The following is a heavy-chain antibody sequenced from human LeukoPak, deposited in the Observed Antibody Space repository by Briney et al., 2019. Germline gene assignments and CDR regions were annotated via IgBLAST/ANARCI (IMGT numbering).Heavy chain of an antibody. V-gene: IGHV3-64*01. J-gene: IGHJ4*02. CDR2: ISSSGDNT. CDR3: AREERGLAIDY. Sequence: PGGSLRLSCAASGFIFSNYAMHRVRQAPGKGLEYVSAISSSGDNTYYANSVKGRFTISRDNSKNTLFLQMGSLRAEDMAVYYCAREERGLAIDYWGQGTLVTVSS. CDR1: GFIFSNYA. D-gene: IGHD5-12*01.